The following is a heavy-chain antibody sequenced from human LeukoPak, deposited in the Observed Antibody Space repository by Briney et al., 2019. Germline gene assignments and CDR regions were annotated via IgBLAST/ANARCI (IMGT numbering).Heavy chain of an antibody. Sequence: PGRSLRLSCAASGFTFSSYAMHWVRQAPGKGLEWVAVISYDGSNKYYADSVKGRFTISRDNSKNTLYLQMNSLRAEDTAVYYCARRQRVPDYWGQGTLVAVSS. J-gene: IGHJ4*02. CDR1: GFTFSSYA. CDR2: ISYDGSNK. V-gene: IGHV3-30*01. CDR3: ARRQRVPDY. D-gene: IGHD1-1*01.